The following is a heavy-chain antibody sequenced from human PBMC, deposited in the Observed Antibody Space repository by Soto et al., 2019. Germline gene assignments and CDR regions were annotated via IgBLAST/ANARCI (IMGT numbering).Heavy chain of an antibody. J-gene: IGHJ4*02. CDR2: ISWNSGSI. D-gene: IGHD4-17*01. CDR1: GFNFVDFA. V-gene: IGHV3-9*01. CDR3: AKGTDYGDPSLDY. Sequence: GGFLRLSYAASGFNFVDFAIHRVRQDTGKGLEWVSGISWNSGSIGYADSVKGRFTISRDNAKNSLYLQMNSLRAEDTALYYCAKGTDYGDPSLDYWGQGTLVTVSS.